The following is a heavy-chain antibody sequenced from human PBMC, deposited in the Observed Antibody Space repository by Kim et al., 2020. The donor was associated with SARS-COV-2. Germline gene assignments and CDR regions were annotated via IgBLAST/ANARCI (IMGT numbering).Heavy chain of an antibody. V-gene: IGHV1-2*02. CDR1: GYTFTGYF. D-gene: IGHD6-13*01. CDR3: ARDGAAGSLTWFDP. CDR2: INADSGDT. Sequence: ASVKVSCKTSGYTFTGYFMHWVRQAPGQGLEWMGWINADSGDTNYARKFHGRVTVTSDASISTAYLELSRLTSDDTAVYYCARDGAAGSLTWFDPWGQGTLVTVSS. J-gene: IGHJ5*02.